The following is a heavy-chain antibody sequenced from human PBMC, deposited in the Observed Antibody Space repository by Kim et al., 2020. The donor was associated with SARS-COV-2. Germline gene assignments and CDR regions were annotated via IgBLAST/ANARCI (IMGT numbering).Heavy chain of an antibody. Sequence: GGSLRLSCAASGFTFSSYSMNWVRQAPGKGLEWVSSISSSSSYIYYADSVKGRFTISRDNAKNSLYLQMNSLRAEDTAVYYCARKGSSWDPPFDYWGQGTLVTVSS. CDR3: ARKGSSWDPPFDY. J-gene: IGHJ4*02. CDR2: ISSSSSYI. V-gene: IGHV3-21*01. D-gene: IGHD6-13*01. CDR1: GFTFSSYS.